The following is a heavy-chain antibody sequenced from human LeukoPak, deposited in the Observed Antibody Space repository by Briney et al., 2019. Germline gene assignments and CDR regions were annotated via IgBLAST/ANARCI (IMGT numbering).Heavy chain of an antibody. J-gene: IGHJ4*02. D-gene: IGHD3-10*01. V-gene: IGHV4-38-2*01. CDR1: GYSISRGYY. CDR2: IYHTGST. CDR3: ARAGWIITSGIDY. Sequence: SETLSLTCGVSGYSISRGYYWAWIRQPPGKGLEWIGTIYHTGSTYYTPSLGSRVTISVDTSKNEFSLHLNSVTAADTAVYYCARAGWIITSGIDYWGQGALVTASS.